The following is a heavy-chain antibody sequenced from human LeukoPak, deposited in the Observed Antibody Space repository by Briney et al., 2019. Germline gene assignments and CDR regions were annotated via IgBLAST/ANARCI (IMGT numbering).Heavy chain of an antibody. Sequence: ASVKVSCKASGYTFTSYYMHWVRQAPGQGLEWMGIINPSGGSTSYAQKFQGRVTMTRDTSTSTAYMELSSLRSEDTAVYYCASGGAAAGIDYWGQGTLVTVSS. V-gene: IGHV1-46*01. D-gene: IGHD6-13*01. CDR1: GYTFTSYY. CDR2: INPSGGST. J-gene: IGHJ4*02. CDR3: ASGGAAAGIDY.